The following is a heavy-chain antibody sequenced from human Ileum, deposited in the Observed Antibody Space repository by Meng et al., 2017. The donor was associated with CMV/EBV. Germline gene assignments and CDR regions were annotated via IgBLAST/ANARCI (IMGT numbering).Heavy chain of an antibody. CDR2: ISGTSSNI. Sequence: GGSLRLSCAASGFTFSDYSMNWVRQAPGKGLEWVSSISGTSSNIYYADSMKGRFTISRDNAKNSLYLQMNSLRAEDTAVYYCSRVYIYGSSNDLWGQGTMVTVSS. D-gene: IGHD3-10*01. V-gene: IGHV3-21*01. CDR3: SRVYIYGSSNDL. CDR1: GFTFSDYS. J-gene: IGHJ3*01.